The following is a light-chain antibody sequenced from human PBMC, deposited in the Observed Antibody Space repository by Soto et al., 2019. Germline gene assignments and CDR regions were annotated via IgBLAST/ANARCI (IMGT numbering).Light chain of an antibody. V-gene: IGKV3-20*01. J-gene: IGKJ2*01. CDR1: QSVSSSY. Sequence: EIVLTQSPGTLSLSPGERATLTCRASQSVSSSYLAWYQQKPGQAPRLLIYGASSRAPGVPGRFSGSGSGTDFTLTISRLEPEDFAVYYCQQYGSSSYTFGQGTKLEIK. CDR2: GAS. CDR3: QQYGSSSYT.